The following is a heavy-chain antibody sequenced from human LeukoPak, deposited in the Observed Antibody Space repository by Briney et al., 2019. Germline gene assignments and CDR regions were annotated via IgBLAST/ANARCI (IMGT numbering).Heavy chain of an antibody. J-gene: IGHJ5*02. CDR2: INPNSGGT. Sequence: ASVKVSCTASGYTFTGYYMHWVRQAPGQGLEWMGRINPNSGGTNYAQKFQGRVTMTRDTSISTAYMELSRLRSDDTAVYYCARVSPRITIFGVVPTTRTWFDPWGQGTLVTVSS. V-gene: IGHV1-2*06. D-gene: IGHD3-3*01. CDR1: GYTFTGYY. CDR3: ARVSPRITIFGVVPTTRTWFDP.